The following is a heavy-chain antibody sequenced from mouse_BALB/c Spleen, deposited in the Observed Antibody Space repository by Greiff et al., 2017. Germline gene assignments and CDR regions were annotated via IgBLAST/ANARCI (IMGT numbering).Heavy chain of an antibody. V-gene: IGHV5-6-5*01. J-gene: IGHJ1*01. D-gene: IGHD2-4*01. CDR1: GFTFSSYA. CDR3: ARGSTMITTGWYFDV. CDR2: ISSGGST. Sequence: EVQVVESGGGLVKPGGSLKLSCAASGFTFSSYAMSWVRQTPEKRLEWVASISSGGSTYYPDSVKGRFTISRDNARNILYLQMSSLRSEDTAMYYCARGSTMITTGWYFDVWGAGTTVTVSS.